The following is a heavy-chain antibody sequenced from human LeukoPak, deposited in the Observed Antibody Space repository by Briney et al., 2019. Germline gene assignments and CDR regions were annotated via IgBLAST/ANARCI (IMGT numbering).Heavy chain of an antibody. V-gene: IGHV1-2*02. CDR3: ARDESRGVLAFDI. CDR2: INPNSGGT. Sequence: ASVKVSFKASGYTFTVYYMHWVRQAPGQGLEWMGWINPNSGGTNYAQKFQGRVTMTRDTSISTAYMELSRLRSDDTAVYYCARDESRGVLAFDIWGQGTMVTVSS. CDR1: GYTFTVYY. D-gene: IGHD3-22*01. J-gene: IGHJ3*02.